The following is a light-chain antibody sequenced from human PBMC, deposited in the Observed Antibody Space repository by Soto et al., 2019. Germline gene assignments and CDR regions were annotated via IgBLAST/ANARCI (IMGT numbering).Light chain of an antibody. CDR1: QNINNW. Sequence: DIQMPQSPSTLSASIGDSVPITCRASQNINNWIAWYQQKPGKAPKFLIYDASTLESGVPSRFSGSGFGTEFSLTISSLQPDEFATYYCQQYNSYSQTFGQGTKVDIK. CDR3: QQYNSYSQT. J-gene: IGKJ1*01. CDR2: DAS. V-gene: IGKV1-5*01.